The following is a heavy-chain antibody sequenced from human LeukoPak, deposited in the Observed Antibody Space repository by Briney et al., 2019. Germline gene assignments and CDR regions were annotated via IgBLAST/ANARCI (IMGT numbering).Heavy chain of an antibody. Sequence: GGSLRLSCAASGFTFSSYSMNWVRQAPGKGLEWVSYISSSSSTIYYADSVKGRFTISRDNARNSLYLQMNSLKAEDTAVYYCARGGDGGSSSWPYYYYYGMDVWGQGTTVTVSS. V-gene: IGHV3-48*04. CDR1: GFTFSSYS. D-gene: IGHD6-13*01. CDR3: ARGGDGGSSSWPYYYYYGMDV. CDR2: ISSSSSTI. J-gene: IGHJ6*02.